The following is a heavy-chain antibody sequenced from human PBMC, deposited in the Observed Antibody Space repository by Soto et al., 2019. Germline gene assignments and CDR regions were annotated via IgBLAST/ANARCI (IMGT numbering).Heavy chain of an antibody. D-gene: IGHD4-4*01. CDR3: ARDWYRDDYSGGYFDY. CDR1: GYSISSGDF. J-gene: IGHJ4*02. CDR2: MFQSGST. V-gene: IGHV4-38-2*02. Sequence: PSETLSLTCGVSGYSISSGDFWGWIRQPPGKGLEWIGSMFQSGSTYYNPSLKSRVTISVDTSKNQFSLKLSSVSAADTAVYYCARDWYRDDYSGGYFDYWGQGSLVTVSS.